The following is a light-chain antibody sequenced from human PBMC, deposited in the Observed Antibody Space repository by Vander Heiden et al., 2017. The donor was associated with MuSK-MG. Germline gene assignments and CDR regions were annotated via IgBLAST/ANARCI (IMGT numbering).Light chain of an antibody. CDR2: AAT. J-gene: IGKJ4*01. CDR3: QQDVSFPLT. V-gene: IGKV1-16*01. CDR1: QDISNS. Sequence: DIQMTQSPSSLSASVGDRVTITCRASQDISNSLAWFQQKPGKAPKSLLYAATSLQSGVPSRFSGSGSGTDFTLTISSLQPEDFATYYCQQDVSFPLTFGGGTKVEIK.